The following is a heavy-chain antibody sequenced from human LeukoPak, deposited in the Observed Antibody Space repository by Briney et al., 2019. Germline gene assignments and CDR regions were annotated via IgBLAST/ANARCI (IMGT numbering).Heavy chain of an antibody. J-gene: IGHJ4*02. CDR3: ARGRYNDGYIFDC. V-gene: IGHV3-21*01. D-gene: IGHD5-18*01. CDR2: ISSSSSYI. CDR1: GFTFSSYA. Sequence: PGGSLRLSCAASGFTFSSYAMSWVRQAPGKGLEWVSSISSSSSYIYYTDSVKGRFTISRDNAKNSLFLQMNSLSAEDTAVYYCARGRYNDGYIFDCWGQGTLVTVSS.